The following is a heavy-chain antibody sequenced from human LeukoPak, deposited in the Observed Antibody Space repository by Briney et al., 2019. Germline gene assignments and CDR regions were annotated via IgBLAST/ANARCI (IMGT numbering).Heavy chain of an antibody. J-gene: IGHJ4*02. CDR3: VKACTVTTNFDY. CDR1: GFTFSNYA. D-gene: IGHD4-17*01. Sequence: GGSLRLSCSASGFTFSNYAMHWVRQAPGKGLEYVSAIGSNGGTTYYADSVKGRFTISRDNSKNTLYLQMSGLRAEDTAVCYCVKACTVTTNFDYWGQGTLVTVSS. CDR2: IGSNGGTT. V-gene: IGHV3-64D*09.